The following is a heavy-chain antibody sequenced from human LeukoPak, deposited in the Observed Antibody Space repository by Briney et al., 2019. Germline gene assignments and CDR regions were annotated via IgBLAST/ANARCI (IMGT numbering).Heavy chain of an antibody. D-gene: IGHD3-9*01. CDR1: GFTFSSYS. CDR3: ARDRLGHYDILTGSAWGYYGMDV. V-gene: IGHV3-21*01. CDR2: ISSSSSSYI. J-gene: IGHJ6*02. Sequence: PGGSLRLSCAASGFTFSSYSMNWVRQAPGKGLEWVSSISSSSSSYIYYADSVKGRFTISRDNAKNSLYLQMNSLRAEDTAVYYCARDRLGHYDILTGSAWGYYGMDVWGQGTTVTVSS.